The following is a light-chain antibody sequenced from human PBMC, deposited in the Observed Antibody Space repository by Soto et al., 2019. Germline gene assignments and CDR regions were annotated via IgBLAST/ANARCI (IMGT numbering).Light chain of an antibody. Sequence: QSVLTQPPSVSGAPGQRVTISCTGSSSNIGAGYDVHWYQQLPGTAPKFLIYANSNRPSGVPDRFSGSKSGTSASLAITGLQAEDEADYYCQSYDSSLSVVFGGGTKVTVL. J-gene: IGLJ2*01. CDR1: SSNIGAGYD. V-gene: IGLV1-40*01. CDR2: ANS. CDR3: QSYDSSLSVV.